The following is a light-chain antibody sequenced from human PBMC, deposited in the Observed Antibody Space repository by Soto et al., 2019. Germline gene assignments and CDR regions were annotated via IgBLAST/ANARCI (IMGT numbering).Light chain of an antibody. Sequence: DIQMTQSPSSLSASVGDRVTITCRASQGISNYLAWYQQIPGKVPKLLISAASTLQSGVPSRLSGSGSGTDFTITISSLQPEDVATYYCQKYTNVPAFGGGTKVEIK. CDR2: AAS. CDR3: QKYTNVPA. J-gene: IGKJ4*01. V-gene: IGKV1-27*01. CDR1: QGISNY.